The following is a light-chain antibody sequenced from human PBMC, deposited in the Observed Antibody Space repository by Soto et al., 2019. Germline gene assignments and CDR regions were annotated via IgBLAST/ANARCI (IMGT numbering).Light chain of an antibody. J-gene: IGKJ5*01. CDR2: WAS. V-gene: IGKV4-1*01. CDR3: QQYYSNPIT. CDR1: QSVLSSSDSKNY. Sequence: DIVMTQSPDSLAVSLGERATINCKPSQSVLSSSDSKNYLAWHQQKPGQPPKLLIYWASTRESGVPERFSGSGSGTDFALTISSLQAEDVAVYYCQQYYSNPITFGQGTRLEIK.